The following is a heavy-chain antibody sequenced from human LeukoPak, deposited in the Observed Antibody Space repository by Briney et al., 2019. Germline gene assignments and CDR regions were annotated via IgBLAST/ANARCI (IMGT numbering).Heavy chain of an antibody. V-gene: IGHV3-66*04. J-gene: IGHJ4*02. CDR2: IHIGGGT. CDR3: ARHRELGL. CDR1: GFTVSNEN. Sequence: EPGGSLRLSCAASGFTVSNENINWVRQAPGKRLEWVSIIHIGGGTNYADFVKGRFTISRDNSRNTVYLQMNSLRVEDTAVYYCARHRELGLWGQGTLVSVSS. D-gene: IGHD1-26*01.